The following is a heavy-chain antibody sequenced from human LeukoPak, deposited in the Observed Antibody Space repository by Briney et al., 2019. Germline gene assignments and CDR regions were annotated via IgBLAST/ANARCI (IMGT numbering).Heavy chain of an antibody. CDR3: ARVPFLYFDWSPIGGAFDI. CDR1: GYTFTNYG. D-gene: IGHD3-9*01. J-gene: IGHJ3*02. CDR2: ISANNGHT. Sequence: GASVKVSCKASGYTFTNYGIIWVRQAPGQGLEWMGWISANNGHTSYAQKFQDRVTMTTDTSTSTAYMELRSLRSDDTAVYYCARVPFLYFDWSPIGGAFDIWGQGTMVTVSS. V-gene: IGHV1-18*01.